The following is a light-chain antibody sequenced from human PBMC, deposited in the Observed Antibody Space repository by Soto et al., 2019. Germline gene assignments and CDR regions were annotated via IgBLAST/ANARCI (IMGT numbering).Light chain of an antibody. CDR3: QQCYTKSRT. Sequence: DIVMTQSPDSLAVSLGERATINCKSSQSVLFSSTNKNYLSWYQQKQGQPTKLLIYWASTRESRVPDRISGSGSGTDFTLTIRSLKDEDGAVYFCQQCYTKSRTFGQGTKVEIK. CDR2: WAS. CDR1: QSVLFSSTNKNY. V-gene: IGKV4-1*01. J-gene: IGKJ1*01.